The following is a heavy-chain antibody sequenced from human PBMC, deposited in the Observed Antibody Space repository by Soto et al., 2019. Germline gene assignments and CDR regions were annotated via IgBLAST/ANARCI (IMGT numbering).Heavy chain of an antibody. D-gene: IGHD6-19*01. Sequence: GASVKVSCTASGYTFTGYYMHCVRQAPGQGLEWMGWINPNSGGTNYAQKFQGRVTMTRDTSISTAYVELSRLRSDDTAVYYCARKHPFGGRRAVAGTGAFDIWGQGTMVTVSS. J-gene: IGHJ3*02. CDR3: ARKHPFGGRRAVAGTGAFDI. V-gene: IGHV1-2*02. CDR1: GYTFTGYY. CDR2: INPNSGGT.